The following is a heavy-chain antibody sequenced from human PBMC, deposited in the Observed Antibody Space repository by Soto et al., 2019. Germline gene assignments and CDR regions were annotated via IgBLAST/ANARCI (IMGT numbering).Heavy chain of an antibody. CDR3: ARTRYHYDGRSAVYYFDY. D-gene: IGHD3-22*01. Sequence: SGPTLVNPTQTLTLTCTFSGFSLSTSGMCVSWIRQPPGKALEWLALIDWDDDKDYSTSLKTRLTIPKDTSKNQVVLTMTSMDPVDTATYYCARTRYHYDGRSAVYYFDYSGQATLVTVSS. CDR1: GFSLSTSGMC. V-gene: IGHV2-70*01. J-gene: IGHJ4*02. CDR2: IDWDDDK.